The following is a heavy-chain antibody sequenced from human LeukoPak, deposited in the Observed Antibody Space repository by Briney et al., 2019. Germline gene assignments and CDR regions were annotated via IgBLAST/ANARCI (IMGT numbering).Heavy chain of an antibody. Sequence: PSETLSLTCTVSGGSISSSSYYWGWIRQPPGKGLEWIGSIYYSGSTYYNPSLKSRVTISVDTSKNQFSLKLSSVTAADTAVYYCARMGKWQQLIRTYYYYYMDVWGKGTTVTVSS. J-gene: IGHJ6*03. CDR2: IYYSGST. CDR1: GGSISSSSYY. D-gene: IGHD6-13*01. CDR3: ARMGKWQQLIRTYYYYYMDV. V-gene: IGHV4-39*07.